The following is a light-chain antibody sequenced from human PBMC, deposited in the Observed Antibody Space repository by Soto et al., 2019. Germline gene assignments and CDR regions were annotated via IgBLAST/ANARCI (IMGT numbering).Light chain of an antibody. CDR3: QQSYSTLWT. CDR1: QSISSY. CDR2: AAS. J-gene: IGKJ1*01. Sequence: DIQMSQSPSYRSASVEDRVLITSRASQSISSYLNWYQQKPGKAPKLLIYAASSVQSAVPSRFSGSGSGTDFTLTISSLQPEDFATYYCQQSYSTLWTFGQGTKVDIK. V-gene: IGKV1-39*01.